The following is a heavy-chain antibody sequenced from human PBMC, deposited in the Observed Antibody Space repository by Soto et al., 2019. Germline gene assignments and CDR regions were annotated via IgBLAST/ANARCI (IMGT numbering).Heavy chain of an antibody. CDR1: GGSISSGGYY. CDR2: IYYSGST. Sequence: SETLSLTCTVSGGSISSGGYYWSWIRQHPGKGLEWIGYIYYSGSTYYNPPLKSRVTISVDTSKNQFSLKLSSVTAADTAVYYCARDRSSIAAAGSFDYWGQGTLVTVSS. D-gene: IGHD6-13*01. CDR3: ARDRSSIAAAGSFDY. J-gene: IGHJ4*02. V-gene: IGHV4-31*03.